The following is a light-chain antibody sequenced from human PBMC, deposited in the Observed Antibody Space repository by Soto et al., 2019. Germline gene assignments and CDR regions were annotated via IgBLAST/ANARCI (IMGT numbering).Light chain of an antibody. V-gene: IGLV2-14*01. CDR2: DVS. Sequence: QSVLTQPASVSGSPGQSITISCTGTSSDVGGYNYVSWYQQHPGKAPKLMIYDVSNRPSGVSNRFSGSKSGNTASLPISGLQAEDEADYYCSSYTSSSPVFGGGTKVTAL. J-gene: IGLJ2*01. CDR1: SSDVGGYNY. CDR3: SSYTSSSPV.